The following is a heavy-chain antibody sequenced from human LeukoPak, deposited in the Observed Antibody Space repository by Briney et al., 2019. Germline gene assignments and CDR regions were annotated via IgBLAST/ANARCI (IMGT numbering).Heavy chain of an antibody. J-gene: IGHJ4*02. CDR1: GFTFSSYA. CDR2: IRGSGDNT. D-gene: IGHD6-6*01. CDR3: ARGTVDSSSSFDY. Sequence: GGSLRLSCAASGFTFSSYAMSWVRQAPGKGLEWVSAIRGSGDNTYYPDSVKGRFTISRDNSKNTLYLQMNRLRAEDTAVYYCARGTVDSSSSFDYWGQGTLVTVSS. V-gene: IGHV3-23*01.